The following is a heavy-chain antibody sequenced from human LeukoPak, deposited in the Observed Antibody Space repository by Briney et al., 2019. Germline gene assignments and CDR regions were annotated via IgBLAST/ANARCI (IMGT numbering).Heavy chain of an antibody. Sequence: GGSLRLSCSASGFTFSTYWMSWVRQAPGKGLEWVANMKRDGSEIYYVDSVKGRFTISRDNAKNSLFLQMNSLRAEDTAVYYCAKLSVERGSHGIEWELPYFDYWGQGTLVTVSS. CDR2: MKRDGSEI. V-gene: IGHV3-7*03. CDR1: GFTFSTYW. D-gene: IGHD1-26*01. CDR3: AKLSVERGSHGIEWELPYFDY. J-gene: IGHJ4*02.